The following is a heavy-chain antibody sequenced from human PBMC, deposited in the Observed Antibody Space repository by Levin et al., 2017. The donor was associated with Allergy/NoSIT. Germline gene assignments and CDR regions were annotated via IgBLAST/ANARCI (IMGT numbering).Heavy chain of an antibody. Sequence: GESLKISCAASGFTFSGSAMHWVRQASGKGLEWVGRIRSKANSYATAYAASVKGRFTISRDDSKNTAYLQMNSLKTEDTAVYYCTRPSGSYLYYFDYWGQGTLVTVSS. CDR2: IRSKANSYAT. CDR1: GFTFSGSA. D-gene: IGHD1-26*01. CDR3: TRPSGSYLYYFDY. V-gene: IGHV3-73*01. J-gene: IGHJ4*02.